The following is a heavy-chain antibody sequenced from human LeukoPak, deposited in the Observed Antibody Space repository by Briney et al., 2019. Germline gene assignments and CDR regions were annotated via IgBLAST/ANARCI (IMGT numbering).Heavy chain of an antibody. Sequence: GGSLRLSCASSGFTFSSYAMSWVRQAPGKGLEWVSAISGSGCSTYYADYVKGRFTISRDNSKNTLYLQMNSLRAEDTAVYYCAKFLPTHIVVANYYFDYWGQGTLVTVSS. CDR1: GFTFSSYA. CDR2: ISGSGCST. V-gene: IGHV3-23*01. D-gene: IGHD2-21*01. J-gene: IGHJ4*02. CDR3: AKFLPTHIVVANYYFDY.